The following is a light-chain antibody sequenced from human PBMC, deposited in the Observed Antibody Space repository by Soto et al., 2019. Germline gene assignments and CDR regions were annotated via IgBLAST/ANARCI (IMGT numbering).Light chain of an antibody. J-gene: IGLJ2*01. CDR3: AAWDDSLSGHVV. Sequence: QSVLTQTPSASGTPGQRVTISCSGSSSNIGSNYVYWYQHLPGTAPKLLIYRNNQRPSGVPDRFSGSKSGTSVSLAISGLRSEDEADYYCAAWDDSLSGHVVFGGGTKVTV. CDR2: RNN. V-gene: IGLV1-47*01. CDR1: SSNIGSNY.